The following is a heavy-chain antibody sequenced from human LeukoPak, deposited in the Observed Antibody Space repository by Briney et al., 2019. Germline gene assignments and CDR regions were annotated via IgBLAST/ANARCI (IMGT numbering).Heavy chain of an antibody. J-gene: IGHJ3*02. D-gene: IGHD5-18*01. Sequence: ASVKVSCKASGYTFTSYDINWVRQATGQGLEWMGWMNPNSGNTGYAQKFQGRVTMTRNTSISTDYMELSSLRSEDTAVYSCARGSGYSYGYAFDIWGQGTMVTVSS. V-gene: IGHV1-8*01. CDR3: ARGSGYSYGYAFDI. CDR1: GYTFTSYD. CDR2: MNPNSGNT.